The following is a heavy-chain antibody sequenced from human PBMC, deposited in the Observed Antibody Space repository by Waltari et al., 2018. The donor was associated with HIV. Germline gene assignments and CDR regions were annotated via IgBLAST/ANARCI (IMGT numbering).Heavy chain of an antibody. CDR2: ISPYNGDT. CDR3: ARPLTQCSGGTCNRNGFDY. Sequence: QVQLVQSGAEVKKPGASVTVSCKASGYSFTSYGISWVRQAPGQGLEWLGWISPYNGDTNYAQKFRGRVTMTTDTSASTAYMEVRSLRSDDTAVYYCARPLTQCSGGTCNRNGFDYWGQGTLVTVSS. V-gene: IGHV1-18*01. D-gene: IGHD2-15*01. CDR1: GYSFTSYG. J-gene: IGHJ4*02.